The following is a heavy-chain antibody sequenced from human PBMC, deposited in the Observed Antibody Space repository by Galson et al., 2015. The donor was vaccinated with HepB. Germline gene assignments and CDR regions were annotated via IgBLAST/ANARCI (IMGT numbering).Heavy chain of an antibody. J-gene: IGHJ4*02. CDR1: GGSFSGYY. V-gene: IGHV4-34*01. D-gene: IGHD6-13*01. Sequence: ETLSLTCAVYGGSFSGYYWSWIRQPPGKGLEWIGEINHSGSTNYNPSLKSRVTISVDTSKNQFSLKLSSVTAADTAVYYCARGVEMGPGIAAAGRNFDYWGQGTLVTVSS. CDR3: ARGVEMGPGIAAAGRNFDY. CDR2: INHSGST.